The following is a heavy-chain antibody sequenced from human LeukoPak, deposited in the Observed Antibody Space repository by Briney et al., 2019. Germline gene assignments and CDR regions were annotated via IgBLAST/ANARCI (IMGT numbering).Heavy chain of an antibody. Sequence: SETLSLTCTVSGGSISSYYWSWIRQPPGKGLEWIGYIYYSGSTNYNPSLKSRVTISVDTSKNQFSLRLSSVTAADTAVYYCARDTGFGMVRGKLGRYSDYWGQGTLVTVSS. D-gene: IGHD3-10*01. V-gene: IGHV4-59*01. J-gene: IGHJ4*02. CDR1: GGSISSYY. CDR2: IYYSGST. CDR3: ARDTGFGMVRGKLGRYSDY.